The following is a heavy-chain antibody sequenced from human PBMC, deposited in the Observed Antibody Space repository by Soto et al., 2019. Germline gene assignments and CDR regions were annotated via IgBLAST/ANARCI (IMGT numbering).Heavy chain of an antibody. Sequence: SGPTLVNPTQTLTLTCTFSGFSLSTSGMCVSWIRQPPGKALEWLARIDWDDDKYYSTSLKTRLTISKDTSKNQVVLTMTNMDPVDTATYYCARTRIVARYYYSMDVWGQGTTVTVSS. CDR1: GFSLSTSGMC. J-gene: IGHJ6*02. D-gene: IGHD1-26*01. CDR3: ARTRIVARYYYSMDV. V-gene: IGHV2-70*11. CDR2: IDWDDDK.